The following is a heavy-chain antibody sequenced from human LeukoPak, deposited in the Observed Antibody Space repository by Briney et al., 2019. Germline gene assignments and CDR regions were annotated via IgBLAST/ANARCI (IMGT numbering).Heavy chain of an antibody. CDR3: ANDDEDDYFYY. D-gene: IGHD2-15*01. CDR1: GFTFSSYA. J-gene: IGHJ4*02. Sequence: GGSLRLSCAASGFTFSSYAMSWVRQAPGKGLEWVSAISGSGGSTYYADSVKGRFTISRDNSKNTLYLQMNSLKAEDTAVYSCANDDEDDYFYYWGQGTLVTVSS. V-gene: IGHV3-23*01. CDR2: ISGSGGST.